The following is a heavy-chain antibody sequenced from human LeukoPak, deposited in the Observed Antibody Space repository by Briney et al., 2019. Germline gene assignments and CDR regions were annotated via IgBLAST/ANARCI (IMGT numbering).Heavy chain of an antibody. D-gene: IGHD1-26*01. CDR2: IHSDGNT. CDR1: GASITSHH. J-gene: IGHJ4*02. Sequence: SETLSLTCTVPGASITSHHWSWIRQPPGKGLEWIGYIHSDGNTNHNPSLKGRVALSLDTSRSQFSLRLTSVTAADTAVYYCARSNTGELFDYWGQGTLVTVSS. CDR3: ARSNTGELFDY. V-gene: IGHV4-4*09.